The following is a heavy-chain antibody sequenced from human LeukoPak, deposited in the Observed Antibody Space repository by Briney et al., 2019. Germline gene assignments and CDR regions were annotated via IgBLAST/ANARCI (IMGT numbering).Heavy chain of an antibody. V-gene: IGHV3-48*03. CDR3: AKDLTRSLLWFGEFGDY. J-gene: IGHJ4*02. CDR2: ISSSGSTI. CDR1: GFTFSSYE. Sequence: PGGSLRLSCAASGFTFSSYEMNWVRQAPGKGLEWVSYISSSGSTIYYADSVKGRFTISRDNAKNSLFLQMNSLRAEDTAVYYCAKDLTRSLLWFGEFGDYWGQGTLVTVSS. D-gene: IGHD3-10*01.